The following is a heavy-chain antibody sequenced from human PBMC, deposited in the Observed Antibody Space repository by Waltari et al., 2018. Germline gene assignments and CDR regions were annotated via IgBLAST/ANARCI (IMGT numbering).Heavy chain of an antibody. CDR3: ARGGRGSSSSHPFFDY. CDR1: GGSFSGYY. CDR2: INHSGST. V-gene: IGHV4-34*01. J-gene: IGHJ4*02. D-gene: IGHD6-6*01. Sequence: QVQLQQWGAGLLKPSETLSLTCAVYGGSFSGYYWSWIRQPPGKGLEWIGEINHSGSTNYNPSLKRRVTISVDTSKNQFSLKLSSVTAADTAVYYCARGGRGSSSSHPFFDYWGQGTLVTVSS.